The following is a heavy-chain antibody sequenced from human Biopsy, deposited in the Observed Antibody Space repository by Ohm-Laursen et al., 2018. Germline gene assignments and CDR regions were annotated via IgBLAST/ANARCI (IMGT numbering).Heavy chain of an antibody. J-gene: IGHJ4*02. CDR3: ARAYFYGLGTSNYFFDS. CDR1: GGSIRSPDHR. Sequence: GTLSLTCIVSGGSIRSPDHRWNWVRRAPGKGLEWIGNIYYSWTTFYNPSLSRRVTMDLDTSSNQFSLKLKSVTSADTAVYFCARAYFYGLGTSNYFFDSWGQGALVTVSS. D-gene: IGHD3-10*01. V-gene: IGHV4-39*01. CDR2: IYYSWTT.